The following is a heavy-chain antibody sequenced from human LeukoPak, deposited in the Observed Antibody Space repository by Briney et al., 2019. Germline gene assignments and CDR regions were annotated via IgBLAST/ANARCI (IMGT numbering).Heavy chain of an antibody. D-gene: IGHD1-14*01. CDR2: VYHSGGA. CDR1: GASIASHSW. CDR3: AYNRNFTLDN. Sequence: SETLSLTCAVSGASIASHSWWSWVRQPPGKGLEWIGEVYHSGGANYKPSLKSRVTISVDTSRNHFSLKLTSVTAADTAVYFCAYNRNFTLDNWGQGTLVTVSS. V-gene: IGHV4/OR15-8*01. J-gene: IGHJ4*01.